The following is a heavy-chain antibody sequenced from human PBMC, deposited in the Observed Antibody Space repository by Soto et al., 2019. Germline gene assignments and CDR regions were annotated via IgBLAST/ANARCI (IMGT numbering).Heavy chain of an antibody. D-gene: IGHD5-12*01. Sequence: GGSLRLSCAASGFTFSSYGMHWVRQAPGKGLEWVAVISYDGSNKYYADSVKGRFTISRDNSKNTLYLQMNSLRAEDTAVYYCAKDGGGWLQFGGETPIDDDFDICGQGTMVTVSS. CDR2: ISYDGSNK. J-gene: IGHJ3*02. CDR3: AKDGGGWLQFGGETPIDDDFDI. CDR1: GFTFSSYG. V-gene: IGHV3-30*18.